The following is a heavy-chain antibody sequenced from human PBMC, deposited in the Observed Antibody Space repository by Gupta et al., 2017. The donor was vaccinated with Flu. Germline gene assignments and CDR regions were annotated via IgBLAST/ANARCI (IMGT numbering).Heavy chain of an antibody. V-gene: IGHV3-23*01. Sequence: SNLAMSGVRQAPGKGLGWVSALSGSGSSTYYADSVRGRFTISRDNSKNTLYLQMSSLRAEDTAVYYCAKDRGFGGANYFDYWGQGTLVTVSS. J-gene: IGHJ4*02. CDR3: AKDRGFGGANYFDY. CDR1: SNLA. CDR2: LSGSGSST. D-gene: IGHD3-10*01.